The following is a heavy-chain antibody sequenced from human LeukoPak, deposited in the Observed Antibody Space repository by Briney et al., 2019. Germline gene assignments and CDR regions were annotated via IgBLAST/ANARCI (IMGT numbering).Heavy chain of an antibody. J-gene: IGHJ3*02. CDR3: AKCSASYYNDAFDI. D-gene: IGHD3-10*01. CDR1: GFTFDNYA. Sequence: GGSLRLSCAASGFTFDNYAMNWVRQAPGKGLEWLAYIRGGGGVTRYSDSVKDRFTISRDNSKNTLYLQMDSLRAEDTAIYYCAKCSASYYNDAFDIWGRGTMVTVSS. V-gene: IGHV3-23*01. CDR2: IRGGGGVT.